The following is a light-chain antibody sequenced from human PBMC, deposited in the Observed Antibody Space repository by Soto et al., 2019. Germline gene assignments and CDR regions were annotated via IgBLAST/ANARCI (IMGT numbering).Light chain of an antibody. CDR3: QQYMTSPIT. CDR1: QSMSGNY. J-gene: IGKJ5*01. Sequence: EIVLTQSPVTLSLSPGEGATLSCRDSQSMSGNYLTWYQQRPGQAPRLLMSDSSSRATGIPDRFSGSGSGTDFTLTISRLEPEDFAVYYCQQYMTSPITFGQGTRLEIK. V-gene: IGKV3-20*01. CDR2: DSS.